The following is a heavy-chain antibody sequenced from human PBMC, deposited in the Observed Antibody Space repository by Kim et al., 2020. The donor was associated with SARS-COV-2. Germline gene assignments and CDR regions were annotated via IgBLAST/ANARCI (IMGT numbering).Heavy chain of an antibody. Sequence: SETLSLTCTVSGGSISSYYWSWIRQPPGKGLEWIGHIYYSGSTNYNPSLKSRVTISVDTSKNQFSLKVNSVTAADTAVYYCARRPSRGSSKAQNGFDIWGQGTKVTVSS. V-gene: IGHV4-59*08. CDR2: IYYSGST. CDR3: ARRPSRGSSKAQNGFDI. D-gene: IGHD6-13*01. CDR1: GGSISSYY. J-gene: IGHJ3*02.